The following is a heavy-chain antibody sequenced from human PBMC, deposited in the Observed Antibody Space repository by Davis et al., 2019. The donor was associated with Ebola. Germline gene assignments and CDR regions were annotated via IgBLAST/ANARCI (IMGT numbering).Heavy chain of an antibody. CDR3: ARLPTMVLRGAFDI. J-gene: IGHJ3*02. Sequence: MPSETLSLTCTVSSGSISSSSYYWGWIRQPPGKGLEWIGEIYHGGITNYNPSLKSRVTISVDTSKNQFSLKLSSVTAADTAVYYCARLPTMVLRGAFDIWGQGKMVTVSS. CDR1: SGSISSSSYY. CDR2: IYHGGIT. D-gene: IGHD4/OR15-4a*01. V-gene: IGHV4-39*07.